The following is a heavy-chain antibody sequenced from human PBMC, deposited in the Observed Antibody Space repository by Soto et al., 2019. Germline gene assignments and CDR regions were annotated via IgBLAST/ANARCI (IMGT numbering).Heavy chain of an antibody. D-gene: IGHD3-3*01. Sequence: QVQLVQSGAEVKKPGASVKVSCKASGYTFTSYAMHWVRQAPGQRLEWMGWINAGNGNTKYSQKFQGRVTITRDTSASTAYMELSSLRSEDTAVYYCARALWSGYYRSAGYNWFDPWGQGTLVTVSS. V-gene: IGHV1-3*01. CDR2: INAGNGNT. CDR3: ARALWSGYYRSAGYNWFDP. CDR1: GYTFTSYA. J-gene: IGHJ5*02.